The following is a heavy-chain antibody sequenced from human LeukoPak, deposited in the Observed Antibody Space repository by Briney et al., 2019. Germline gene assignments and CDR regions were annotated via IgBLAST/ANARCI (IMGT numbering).Heavy chain of an antibody. V-gene: IGHV1-2*02. Sequence: ASVKASCKASGYTFTGYYMHWVRQAPGQGLEWMGWINPNSGGTNYAQKFQGRVTMTRDTSISTAYMELSRLRSDDTAVYYCARSTYSGSYRARGYYFDYWGQGTLVTVSS. J-gene: IGHJ4*02. CDR2: INPNSGGT. CDR3: ARSTYSGSYRARGYYFDY. CDR1: GYTFTGYY. D-gene: IGHD1-26*01.